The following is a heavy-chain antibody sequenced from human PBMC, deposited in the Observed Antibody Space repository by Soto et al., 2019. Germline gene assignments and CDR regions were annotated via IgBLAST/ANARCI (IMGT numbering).Heavy chain of an antibody. D-gene: IGHD2-2*01. Sequence: SETLSLTCTVSGGSISSSSYYWGWIRQPPGKGLEWIGSIYYSGSTYYNPSLKSRVTISVDTSKNQFSLKLSSVTAADTAVYYCARRRGLMPFVVVPENWFDPWGQGTLVTVSS. V-gene: IGHV4-39*01. CDR3: ARRRGLMPFVVVPENWFDP. J-gene: IGHJ5*02. CDR1: GGSISSSSYY. CDR2: IYYSGST.